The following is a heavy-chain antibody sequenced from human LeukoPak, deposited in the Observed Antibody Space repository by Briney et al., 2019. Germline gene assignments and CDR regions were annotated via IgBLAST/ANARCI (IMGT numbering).Heavy chain of an antibody. D-gene: IGHD2-21*02. CDR3: ASNPRGDSWTFDY. J-gene: IGHJ4*02. V-gene: IGHV1-18*04. Sequence: ASVKVSCKAPGYTFSIYGVNWVRQAPGQGLEWMGWISIYNGNTEYAQILQGRVTMTTDTSTSTVYMELTSLRSDDTAVYYCASNPRGDSWTFDYWGQGTLVTVSS. CDR2: ISIYNGNT. CDR1: GYTFSIYG.